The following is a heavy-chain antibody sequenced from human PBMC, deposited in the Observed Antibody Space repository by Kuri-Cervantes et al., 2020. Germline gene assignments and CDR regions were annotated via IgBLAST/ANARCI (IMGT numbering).Heavy chain of an antibody. D-gene: IGHD6-13*01. CDR1: GGSISSSSYY. J-gene: IGHJ4*02. CDR2: NYYSGST. CDR3: ARGEGAAAGTSY. Sequence: SETLSLTCTVSGGSISSSSYYWGWIRQHPGKGLEWIGYNYYSGSTYYNPSLKSRVTISVDTSKNQFSLKLSSVTAADTAVYYCARGEGAAAGTSYWGQGTLVTVSS. V-gene: IGHV4-31*03.